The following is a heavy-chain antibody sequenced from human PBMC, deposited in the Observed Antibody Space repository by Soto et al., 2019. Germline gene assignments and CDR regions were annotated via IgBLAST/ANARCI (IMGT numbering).Heavy chain of an antibody. J-gene: IGHJ5*02. Sequence: SETLSLTCAVYGGSFSGYYWSWIRQHPGKGLEWIGEINHSGSTNYNPSLKSRVTISVDTSKNQFSLKLSSVTAADTAVYYCARGPSQLLWFGELRAYNWFDPWGQGTLVTVSS. CDR2: INHSGST. D-gene: IGHD3-10*01. CDR3: ARGPSQLLWFGELRAYNWFDP. CDR1: GGSFSGYY. V-gene: IGHV4-34*01.